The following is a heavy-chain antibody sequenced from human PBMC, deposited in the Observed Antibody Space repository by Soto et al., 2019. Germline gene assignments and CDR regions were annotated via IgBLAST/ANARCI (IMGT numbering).Heavy chain of an antibody. D-gene: IGHD1-1*01. Sequence: QVQLRESGPGLVKPSETLSLTCTVSGASVSSGGHYWSWIRQPPGEGLEWIAYIYHTGTTDYNPSLKTRVTISVDLSNNQFSLRLSPVTAADPAVYYCARARSDTSNSFDAFDIWGQGTMVTVSS. CDR3: ARARSDTSNSFDAFDI. CDR1: GASVSSGGHY. CDR2: IYHTGTT. J-gene: IGHJ3*02. V-gene: IGHV4-61*08.